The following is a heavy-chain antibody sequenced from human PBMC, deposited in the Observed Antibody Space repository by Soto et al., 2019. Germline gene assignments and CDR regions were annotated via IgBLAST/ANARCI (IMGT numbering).Heavy chain of an antibody. Sequence: QVHLVQSGGEVKKTGASVTVSCKASGYRFASYAIGWVRQAPGQGLEWVGWISAYNGNTRYAQKLPGRVTMTTYTSTSTAYMELRSLKSDDTAVYYCERERVTLVRGPQNWFEPWGQGTLVTVSS. CDR2: ISAYNGNT. CDR1: GYRFASYA. CDR3: ERERVTLVRGPQNWFEP. D-gene: IGHD3-10*01. J-gene: IGHJ5*02. V-gene: IGHV1-18*01.